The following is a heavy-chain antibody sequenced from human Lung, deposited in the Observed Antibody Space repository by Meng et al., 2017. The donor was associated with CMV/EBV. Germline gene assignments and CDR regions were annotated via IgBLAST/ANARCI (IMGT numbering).Heavy chain of an antibody. D-gene: IGHD2-2*01. J-gene: IGHJ6*02. CDR3: ARARVVPAYYYGMDV. CDR2: INHSGST. CDR1: GGSFSGYY. Sequence: SXTXSLXCAAYGGSFSGYYWSWIRKPPGKGLEWIGGINHSGSTNYNPSLKSRVTISVDTSKNQFSLKLSSVTAADTAVYYCARARVVPAYYYGMDVWGQGTTVTVSS. V-gene: IGHV4-34*01.